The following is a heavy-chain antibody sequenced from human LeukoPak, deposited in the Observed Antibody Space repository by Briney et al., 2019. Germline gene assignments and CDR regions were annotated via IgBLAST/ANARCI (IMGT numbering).Heavy chain of an antibody. CDR1: GFTFSSYA. CDR3: ARGYGILTGSLNDAFDI. Sequence: GGSLRLSCAASGFTFSSYAMSWVRQAPGKGLEWVSAISGSGGSTYYADSVKGRFTISRDNSNNTLNLQMNSLRAEDTAVYYCARGYGILTGSLNDAFDIWGQGTMVTVSS. V-gene: IGHV3-23*01. J-gene: IGHJ3*02. D-gene: IGHD3-9*01. CDR2: ISGSGGST.